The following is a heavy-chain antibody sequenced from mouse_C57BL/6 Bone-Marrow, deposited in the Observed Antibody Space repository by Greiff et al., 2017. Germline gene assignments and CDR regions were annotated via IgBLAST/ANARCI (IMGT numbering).Heavy chain of an antibody. CDR1: GFTFTDYY. D-gene: IGHD1-1*01. CDR3: ARYLRSYAMDY. CDR2: IRNKANGYTT. Sequence: EVQLVESGGGLVQPGGSLSLSCAASGFTFTDYYMSWVRQPPGKALEWLGFIRNKANGYTTEYSASVKGRFTISRDNSQSILYLQVNALRAEDSATYYCARYLRSYAMDYWGQGTSVTVSS. J-gene: IGHJ4*01. V-gene: IGHV7-3*01.